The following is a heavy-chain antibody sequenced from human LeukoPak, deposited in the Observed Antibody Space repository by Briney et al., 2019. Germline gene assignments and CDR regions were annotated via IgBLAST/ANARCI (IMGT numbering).Heavy chain of an antibody. D-gene: IGHD6-19*01. J-gene: IGHJ5*02. Sequence: PSETLSLTCTVSGGSISSYYWSWIRQPPGKGLEWIGYIYYSGSTNYNPSLKSRVTISVDTSKNQFSLKLSSVTAADTAVYYCARHRGSGWYNWFDPWGQGTLVTVSS. V-gene: IGHV4-59*01. CDR2: IYYSGST. CDR1: GGSISSYY. CDR3: ARHRGSGWYNWFDP.